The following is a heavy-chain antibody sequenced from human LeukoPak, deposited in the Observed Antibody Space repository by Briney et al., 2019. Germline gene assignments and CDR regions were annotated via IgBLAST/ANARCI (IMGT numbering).Heavy chain of an antibody. CDR1: GGSISNYY. V-gene: IGHV4-59*01. D-gene: IGHD3-10*01. J-gene: IGHJ3*02. Sequence: SETLSLTCTVSGGSISNYYWNWLRQSPGKGLEWIGYIYYSGSTNYNPSLKSRVTISVDTSKNQFSLKLSSVTAADTAVYYCARDVTGLVRGIDAFDIWGQGTMVTVSS. CDR3: ARDVTGLVRGIDAFDI. CDR2: IYYSGST.